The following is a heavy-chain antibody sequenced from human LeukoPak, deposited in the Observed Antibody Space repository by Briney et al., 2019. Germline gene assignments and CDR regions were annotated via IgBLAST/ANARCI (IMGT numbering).Heavy chain of an antibody. V-gene: IGHV3-23*01. CDR3: AKGGSSGWYHLDY. Sequence: GGSLRLSCAASGFTFSSYAMSWVRQAPGKGLDWVSLISDSVGGTYYANSVKGRFTISRDNSKNTLYLQMNSLRAEDTAVYYCAKGGSSGWYHLDYWGQGTLVTVSS. D-gene: IGHD6-19*01. CDR1: GFTFSSYA. CDR2: ISDSVGGT. J-gene: IGHJ4*02.